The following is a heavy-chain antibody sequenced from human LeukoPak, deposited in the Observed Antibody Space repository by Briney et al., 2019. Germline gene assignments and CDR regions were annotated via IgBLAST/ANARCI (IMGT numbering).Heavy chain of an antibody. CDR2: IKSKSDGGTT. CDR1: GFSFSRAW. D-gene: IGHD3-10*01. V-gene: IGHV3-15*05. J-gene: IGHJ4*02. CDR3: TTVTLRPVGL. Sequence: GGSLRLSCEESGFSFSRAWISWVLQAPGNGLEWFGRIKSKSDGGTTDYAAPVKGRFTISRDDSKNTLFLQVNSLKIEDTAVYYCTTVTLRPVGLWGQGTLVTVSS.